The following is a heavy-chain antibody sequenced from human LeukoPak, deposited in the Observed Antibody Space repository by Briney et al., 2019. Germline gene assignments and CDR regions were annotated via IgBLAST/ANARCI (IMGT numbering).Heavy chain of an antibody. V-gene: IGHV3-66*01. Sequence: GGSLRLSCVASGFTVSSNYMSWVRQPPGKGLEWVSVIYIGGRTLNADPVKDRSTISRDNSKNTVYLQMNSLRVEDTAVYYCARTRGSGWYGATFDYWGQGTLVTVSS. CDR1: GFTVSSNY. CDR2: IYIGGRT. J-gene: IGHJ4*02. CDR3: ARTRGSGWYGATFDY. D-gene: IGHD6-19*01.